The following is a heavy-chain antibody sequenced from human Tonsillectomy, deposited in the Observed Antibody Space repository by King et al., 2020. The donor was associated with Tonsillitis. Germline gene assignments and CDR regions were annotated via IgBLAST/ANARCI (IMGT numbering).Heavy chain of an antibody. CDR3: VRPSYYDSSGYAFDF. CDR2: IRSNGDSI. Sequence: VQLVESGGGLLQPGGSLRLSCSASGFTFSTYPMYWVRQAPGKGLEYVSDIRSNGDSINYADSVKGRFSISRDNSKNTLFLQMSSLRVEDTAVYYCVRPSYYDSSGYAFDFWGQGTMVTVSS. V-gene: IGHV3-64D*06. D-gene: IGHD3-22*01. CDR1: GFTFSTYP. J-gene: IGHJ3*01.